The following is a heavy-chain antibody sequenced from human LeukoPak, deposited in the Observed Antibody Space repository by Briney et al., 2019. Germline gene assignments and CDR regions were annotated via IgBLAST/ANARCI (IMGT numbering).Heavy chain of an antibody. CDR3: AKSRWGSGNGAPPIFENWAQETRVSVPSAPTKGHSP. CDR2: IIPAGGTT. J-gene: IGHJ5*02. Sequence: PGGSLRLSCTVSGLPFGSEAMSWVRQAPGRGLEWVSSIIPAGGTTYYADSVRGRFTISRDNSKNTLYVQMNSLRAEDTAIYYCAKSRWGSGNGAPPIFENWAQETRVSVPSAPTKGHSPW. V-gene: IGHV3-23*01. D-gene: IGHD3-16*01. CDR1: GLPFGSEA.